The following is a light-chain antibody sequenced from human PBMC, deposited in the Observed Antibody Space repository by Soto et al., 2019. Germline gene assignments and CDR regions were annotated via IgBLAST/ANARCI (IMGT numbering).Light chain of an antibody. J-gene: IGKJ4*01. V-gene: IGKV1-9*01. CDR1: QGISTY. Sequence: DIQLTQSPSFLSASVGDRVTITCRASQGISTYLAWYQQKAGKAPKLLIYAASTLQSGVPSRFSGSGSGTEFTLTISSLQPEDFATYYCQQLNNYPVTFGGGTKVEIK. CDR3: QQLNNYPVT. CDR2: AAS.